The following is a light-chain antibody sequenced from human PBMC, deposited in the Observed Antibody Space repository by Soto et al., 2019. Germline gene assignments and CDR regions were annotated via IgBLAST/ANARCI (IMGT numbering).Light chain of an antibody. Sequence: EIVLTQSPGTLSLSPGERATLSCRASQSVTSNYLAWYQQKPGQAPRLLINGPSNRSPGIPDRFSGSAYAAAFTLTLSRLVHEDSAVYYCQHSGTSSVFRFGP. CDR3: QHSGTSSVFR. CDR1: QSVTSNY. J-gene: IGKJ3*01. CDR2: GPS. V-gene: IGKV3-20*01.